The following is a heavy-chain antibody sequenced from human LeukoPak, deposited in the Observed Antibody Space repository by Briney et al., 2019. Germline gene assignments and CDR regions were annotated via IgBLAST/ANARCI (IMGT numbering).Heavy chain of an antibody. D-gene: IGHD6-13*01. CDR1: GGSVSSYY. CDR2: IYTSGST. V-gene: IGHV4-4*09. Sequence: SETLSLTCTVSGGSVSSYYWSWVRQPPGKGLEWIGYIYTSGSTNYNPSLKSRVTISVDTSKNQFSLKLSSVTAADTAVYYCARHVAAGPNWFDPWGQGTLVTVSS. J-gene: IGHJ5*02. CDR3: ARHVAAGPNWFDP.